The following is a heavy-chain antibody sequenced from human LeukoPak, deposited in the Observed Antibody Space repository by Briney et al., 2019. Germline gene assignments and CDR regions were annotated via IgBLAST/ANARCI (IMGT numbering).Heavy chain of an antibody. V-gene: IGHV1-8*01. CDR3: ARRRRDGYNYLTGYYYYMDV. CDR1: GYTFTSYD. CDR2: MNPNSGNT. J-gene: IGHJ6*03. D-gene: IGHD5-24*01. Sequence: GASVKVSCKASGYTFTSYDINWVRQATGQGLEWMGWMNPNSGNTGYAQKFQGRVTMTRNTSISTAYMELSSLRSEDTAVYYCARRRRDGYNYLTGYYYYMDVWGKGTTVTISS.